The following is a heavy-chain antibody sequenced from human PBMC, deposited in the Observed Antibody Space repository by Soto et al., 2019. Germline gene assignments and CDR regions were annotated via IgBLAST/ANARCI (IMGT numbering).Heavy chain of an antibody. CDR2: VRNKANSYTT. CDR3: CRTRGYSQGWDFDY. D-gene: IGHD5-12*01. J-gene: IGHJ4*02. V-gene: IGHV3-72*01. CDR1: GFTFSDHY. Sequence: EVQLVESGGGLVQPGGSLRLSCAASGFTFSDHYMDWVRQAPGKGLEWVGRVRNKANSYTTEYAASVKGRFTISRDDSKNSQYLQMNSLKTEDTALYYCCRTRGYSQGWDFDYWGQGTLVTVSS.